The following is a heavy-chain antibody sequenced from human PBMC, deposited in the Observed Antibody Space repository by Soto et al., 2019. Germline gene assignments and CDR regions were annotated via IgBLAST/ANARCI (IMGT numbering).Heavy chain of an antibody. J-gene: IGHJ6*02. Sequence: EVQLVESGGGLVQPGRSLRLSCAASGFTFDDYAMHWVRQAPGKGLEWVSGISWNSGSIGYADSVKGRFTISRDNAKNSLYLQMNSLRAEDTALYYCAKDTGSGSYYSSYYYYGMDVWGQGTTVTVSS. D-gene: IGHD3-10*01. CDR2: ISWNSGSI. CDR1: GFTFDDYA. V-gene: IGHV3-9*01. CDR3: AKDTGSGSYYSSYYYYGMDV.